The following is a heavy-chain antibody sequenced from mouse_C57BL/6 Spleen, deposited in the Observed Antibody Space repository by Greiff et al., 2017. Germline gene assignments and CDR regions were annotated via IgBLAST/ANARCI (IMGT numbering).Heavy chain of an antibody. V-gene: IGHV1-64*01. CDR2: IHPNSGST. Sequence: VQLQQPGAELVKPGASVKLSCKASGYTFTSYWMHWVKQRPGQGLEWIGMIHPNSGSTNYNEKFKSKATLTVDKSSSTAYMQLSSLTSEDSAVYYCARPYGNYVGDYWGQGTTLTVSS. CDR1: GYTFTSYW. CDR3: ARPYGNYVGDY. J-gene: IGHJ2*01. D-gene: IGHD2-1*01.